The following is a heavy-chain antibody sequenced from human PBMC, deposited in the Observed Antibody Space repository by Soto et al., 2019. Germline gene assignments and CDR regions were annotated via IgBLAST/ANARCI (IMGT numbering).Heavy chain of an antibody. CDR2: ISAYNGNT. D-gene: IGHD4-17*01. CDR1: GYTFTSYG. V-gene: IGHV1-18*01. Sequence: QVQLVQSGAEVKKPGASVKVSCKASGYTFTSYGISWVRQAPGQGLEWMGWISAYNGNTNYAQKLQGRVTMTTDTSTSTAYMELRSLGSDDTAVYYCARAPASSTVTIYGMDVWGQGTTVTVSS. CDR3: ARAPASSTVTIYGMDV. J-gene: IGHJ6*02.